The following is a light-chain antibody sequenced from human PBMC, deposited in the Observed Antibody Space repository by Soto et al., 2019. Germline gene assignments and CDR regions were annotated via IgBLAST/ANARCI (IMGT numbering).Light chain of an antibody. CDR2: EVS. Sequence: QSVLTQPASVSGSPGQSITISCTGTSSDVGSYNLVSWYQQHPGKAPKLMIYEVSKRPSGVFNRFSGSKSGNTASLTFSGLQAEDEADYYCCSYAGSSFYVFGTGTKVTVL. V-gene: IGLV2-23*02. CDR3: CSYAGSSFYV. J-gene: IGLJ1*01. CDR1: SSDVGSYNL.